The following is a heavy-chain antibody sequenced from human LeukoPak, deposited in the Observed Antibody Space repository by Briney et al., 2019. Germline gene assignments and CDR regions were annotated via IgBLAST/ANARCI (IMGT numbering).Heavy chain of an antibody. D-gene: IGHD5-12*01. CDR1: GFTVSSNY. CDR3: ARGRYSGTTYYFDY. CDR2: IKKDGSET. Sequence: GGSLRLSCAASGFTVSSNYMSWVRQAPGKGLEWVANIKKDGSETYYVDSVKGRFTISRDNAKNSLYLQMNSLRAEGTAMYYCARGRYSGTTYYFDYWGQGTLVTVSS. V-gene: IGHV3-7*03. J-gene: IGHJ4*02.